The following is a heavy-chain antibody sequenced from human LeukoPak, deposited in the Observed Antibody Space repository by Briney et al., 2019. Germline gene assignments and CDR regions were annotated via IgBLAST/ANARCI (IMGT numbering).Heavy chain of an antibody. V-gene: IGHV3-21*01. CDR3: AREGFYGEYYFDY. J-gene: IGHJ4*02. D-gene: IGHD2/OR15-2a*01. CDR2: ISGSSSYI. CDR1: GFTFSTDA. Sequence: GGSLRLSCAASGFTFSTDAMNWVRQAPGKGLEWVSSISGSSSYIYYTGSVKGRFTISRDNAKNSLYLQMNSLRAEDTAMYYCAREGFYGEYYFDYWGQGTLVTVSS.